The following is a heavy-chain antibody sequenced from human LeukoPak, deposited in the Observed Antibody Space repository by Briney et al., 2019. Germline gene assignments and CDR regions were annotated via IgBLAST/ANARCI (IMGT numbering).Heavy chain of an antibody. CDR2: ISDSGGST. CDR1: GFTFSSYA. J-gene: IGHJ4*02. D-gene: IGHD3-22*01. V-gene: IGHV3-23*01. CDR3: AKDAAGITMIVVVITVFDY. Sequence: GGSLRLSCAASGFTFSSYAMSWVRQAPGKGLEWVSAISDSGGSTYYADSVKGRFTISRDNSKNTLYLQMNSLRAEDTAVYYCAKDAAGITMIVVVITVFDYWGQGTLVTVSS.